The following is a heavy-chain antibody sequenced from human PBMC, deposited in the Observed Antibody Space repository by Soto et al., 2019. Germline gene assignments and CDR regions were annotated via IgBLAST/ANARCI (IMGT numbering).Heavy chain of an antibody. J-gene: IGHJ4*02. CDR3: AKELHTSSGWSQVIY. CDR1: GFTFSTFA. D-gene: IGHD6-19*01. CDR2: ISGSGGST. V-gene: IGHV3-23*01. Sequence: SLRLSCAASGFTFSTFAMGWVRQAPGKGLEWVSAISGSGGSTYYADSVKGRFTISRDNSKNTLYLQMNSLRAEDTAVYYCAKELHTSSGWSQVIYWGQGTLVTVSS.